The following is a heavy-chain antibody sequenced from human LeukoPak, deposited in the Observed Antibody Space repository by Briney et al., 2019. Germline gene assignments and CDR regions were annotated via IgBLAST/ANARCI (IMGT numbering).Heavy chain of an antibody. Sequence: GGSLRLSCAASGFTFSSYAMSWVRQAPGKGLEWVSAISGSGGSTYYADSVKGRFTISRDNSKNTLYLQMNSLRAEDTAVYYCAKDAFWSGHYSSNYYYMDVWGKGTTVTVSS. CDR3: AKDAFWSGHYSSNYYYMDV. D-gene: IGHD3-3*01. J-gene: IGHJ6*03. CDR2: ISGSGGST. CDR1: GFTFSSYA. V-gene: IGHV3-23*01.